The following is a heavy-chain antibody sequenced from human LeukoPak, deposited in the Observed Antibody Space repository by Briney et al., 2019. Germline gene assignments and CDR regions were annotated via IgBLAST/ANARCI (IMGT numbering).Heavy chain of an antibody. CDR2: IYYSGST. D-gene: IGHD3-10*01. J-gene: IGHJ5*02. CDR3: ARATDMVRGVISWFDP. V-gene: IGHV4-59*01. CDR1: GGTISSYY. Sequence: SETLSLTCTVSGGTISSYYWSWIRPPPGKGLEWIGNIYYSGSTNYHPSLKSRVTISVDTSKNQFSLKLSSVTAADTAVYYCARATDMVRGVISWFDPWGQGTLVTVSS.